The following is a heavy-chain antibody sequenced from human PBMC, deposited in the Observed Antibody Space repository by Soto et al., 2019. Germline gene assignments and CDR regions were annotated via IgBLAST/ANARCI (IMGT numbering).Heavy chain of an antibody. CDR1: GFPFSSYC. V-gene: IGHV3-30*18. CDR3: AKDLITMVRGPGEAFDI. CDR2: ISYDGSNK. D-gene: IGHD3-10*01. J-gene: IGHJ3*02. Sequence: PGGSLRLSCAASGFPFSSYCMHWVRQAPGKGLEWVAVISYDGSNKYYADSVKGRFTISRDNSKNTLYLQMNSLRAEDTAVYYCAKDLITMVRGPGEAFDIWGQGTMVTVSS.